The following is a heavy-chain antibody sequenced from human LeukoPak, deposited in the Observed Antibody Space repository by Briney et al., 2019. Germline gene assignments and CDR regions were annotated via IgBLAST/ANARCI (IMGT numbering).Heavy chain of an antibody. CDR3: ARRVWPNYFDF. CDR1: GGSFSGYY. V-gene: IGHV4-34*01. CDR2: INHSGST. J-gene: IGHJ4*02. Sequence: PSETLSLTCAVYGGSFSGYYWSWIRQPPGKGLEWIGEINHSGSTNYNPSLKSRVTISVDTSKNQFSLKLSPVTAADTAVYYCARRVWPNYFDFWGQGTLVTVSS.